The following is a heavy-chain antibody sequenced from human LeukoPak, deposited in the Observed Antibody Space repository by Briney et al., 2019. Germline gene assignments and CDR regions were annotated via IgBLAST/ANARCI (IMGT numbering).Heavy chain of an antibody. V-gene: IGHV3-23*01. CDR1: GFALSSYA. J-gene: IGHJ4*02. CDR2: ISDIGRST. CDR3: AKDAGSVGYCSSTSCLEDY. D-gene: IGHD2-2*01. Sequence: GGSLRLSCAASGFALSSYAMSWVRQAPGKGLEWVSAISDIGRSTYYADSVKGRFTISRDNSKNTLYLQMNSLRAEDTAVYYCAKDAGSVGYCSSTSCLEDYWGQGTLVTVSS.